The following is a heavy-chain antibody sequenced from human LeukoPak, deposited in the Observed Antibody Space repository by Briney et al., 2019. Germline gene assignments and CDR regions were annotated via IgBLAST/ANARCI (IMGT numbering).Heavy chain of an antibody. Sequence: GRSLRLSCAASGFTFSNYVMQWVRQAPGKGLEWVAVISYDGSNKYYADSVKGGFTISRDNSNNTLYLQMSSLRAEDTAVYYCARVWYYDILTGVDYWGQGTLVTVSS. J-gene: IGHJ4*02. CDR1: GFTFSNYV. CDR3: ARVWYYDILTGVDY. CDR2: ISYDGSNK. V-gene: IGHV3-30*04. D-gene: IGHD3-9*01.